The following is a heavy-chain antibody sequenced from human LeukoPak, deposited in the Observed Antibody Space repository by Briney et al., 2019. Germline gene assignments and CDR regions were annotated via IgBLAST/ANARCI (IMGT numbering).Heavy chain of an antibody. J-gene: IGHJ4*02. Sequence: GASVKVSCKASGYTFTSYGISWVRQAPGQGLEWKGWISAYNGNTNYAQKLQGRVTMTTDTSTSTAYMELRSLRSGDTAVYYCAKDRGGSGSYLYFFDYWGQGTLVAVSS. CDR1: GYTFTSYG. CDR2: ISAYNGNT. D-gene: IGHD3-10*01. CDR3: AKDRGGSGSYLYFFDY. V-gene: IGHV1-18*01.